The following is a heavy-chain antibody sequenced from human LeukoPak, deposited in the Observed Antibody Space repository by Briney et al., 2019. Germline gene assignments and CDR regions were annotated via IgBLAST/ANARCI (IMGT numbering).Heavy chain of an antibody. D-gene: IGHD2-2*01. V-gene: IGHV1-2*02. CDR3: ARVGAHRYCSSTSCYEDY. J-gene: IGHJ4*02. Sequence: ASVKVSCKASGYTFTAYYMHWVRQAPGQGLEWMGWINPNSGVTDYAQRFQGRVTMTRDTSISTACMELSSLESDDTAVYYCARVGAHRYCSSTSCYEDYWGQGTLVTVSS. CDR1: GYTFTAYY. CDR2: INPNSGVT.